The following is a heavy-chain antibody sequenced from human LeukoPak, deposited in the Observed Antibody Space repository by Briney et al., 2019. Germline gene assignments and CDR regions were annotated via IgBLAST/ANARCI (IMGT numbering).Heavy chain of an antibody. CDR3: ALLDIVVVPAAKGYYYMDV. J-gene: IGHJ6*03. Sequence: GGSLRLSCAASGFTFSSYSMNWVRQAPGKGLEWVSYISSSSTIYYADSVKGRFTISRDNAKNSLYLQMNSLRAEDTAVYYCALLDIVVVPAAKGYYYMDVWGKGTTVTISS. V-gene: IGHV3-48*01. D-gene: IGHD2-2*03. CDR1: GFTFSSYS. CDR2: ISSSSTI.